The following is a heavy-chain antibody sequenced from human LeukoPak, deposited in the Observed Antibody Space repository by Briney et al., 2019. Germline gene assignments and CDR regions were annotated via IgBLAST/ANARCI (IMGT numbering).Heavy chain of an antibody. CDR2: TSYDGSNK. Sequence: GRSLRLSCAASGFTFSSYAMHWVRQAPGKGLEWVAVTSYDGSNKYYADSVKGRFTISRDNSKNTLYLQMNSLRAEDTAVYYCARGLLRRRGGSCQIDYWGQGTLVTVSS. D-gene: IGHD2-15*01. CDR1: GFTFSSYA. V-gene: IGHV3-30*04. CDR3: ARGLLRRRGGSCQIDY. J-gene: IGHJ4*02.